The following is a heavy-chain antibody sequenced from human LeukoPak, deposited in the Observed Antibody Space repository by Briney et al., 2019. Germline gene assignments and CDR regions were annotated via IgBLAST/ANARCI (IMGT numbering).Heavy chain of an antibody. J-gene: IGHJ4*02. V-gene: IGHV4-39*01. CDR3: ARPYYGSGGYYTYFDY. CDR2: IYYSGST. Sequence: SEILSLTCTVSGGSISSSSYYWGWIRQPPGKGLEWIGSIYYSGSTYYNPSLKSRVTISVDTSKNQFSLKLSSVTAADTAVYYCARPYYGSGGYYTYFDYWGQGTLVTVSS. CDR1: GGSISSSSYY. D-gene: IGHD3-10*01.